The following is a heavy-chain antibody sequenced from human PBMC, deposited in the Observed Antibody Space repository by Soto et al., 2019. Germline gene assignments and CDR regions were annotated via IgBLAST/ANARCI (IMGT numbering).Heavy chain of an antibody. V-gene: IGHV4-31*03. CDR2: IYYNGNT. J-gene: IGHJ5*02. CDR3: ARCSLVVIPVPGFDP. D-gene: IGHD2-15*01. CDR1: GGSISSGGYY. Sequence: SSETLSLTCTVSGGSISSGGYYWSWIRQHPGRGLEWIGYIYYNGNTYYNPSLKSRVTVSVDTSKNQFSLNVRSVTAADTAVYYCARCSLVVIPVPGFDPWGQGTLVT.